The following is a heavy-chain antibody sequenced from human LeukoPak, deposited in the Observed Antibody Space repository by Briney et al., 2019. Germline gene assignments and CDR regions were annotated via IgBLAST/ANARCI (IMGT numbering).Heavy chain of an antibody. Sequence: GGSLRLSCAASGFTFSSYSMNWVRQAPGKGLEWVSSISSGSSFIYYAESVKGRFTISRDNSKNTLYLQMSSLRADDTAVYYCVRGTGYWGQGTLVTVSS. CDR3: VRGTGY. CDR2: ISSGSSFI. CDR1: GFTFSSYS. V-gene: IGHV3-21*01. J-gene: IGHJ4*02.